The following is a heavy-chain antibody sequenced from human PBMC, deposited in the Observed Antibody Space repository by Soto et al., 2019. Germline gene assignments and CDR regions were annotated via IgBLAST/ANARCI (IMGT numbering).Heavy chain of an antibody. J-gene: IGHJ6*02. CDR2: ISYDGSNK. Sequence: PGGSLRLSCAASGFTFSSYGMHWVRQAPGKGLEWVAVISYDGSNKYYADSVKGRFTISRDNSKNTLYLQMNSLRAEDTAVYYCAKDLLYSFWSGDPAPQGYGMDVWGQGTTVTVSS. D-gene: IGHD3-3*01. CDR1: GFTFSSYG. V-gene: IGHV3-30*18. CDR3: AKDLLYSFWSGDPAPQGYGMDV.